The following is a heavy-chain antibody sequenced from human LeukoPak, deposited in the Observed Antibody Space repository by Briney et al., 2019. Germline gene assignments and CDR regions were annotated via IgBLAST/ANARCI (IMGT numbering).Heavy chain of an antibody. CDR3: TAGGLGASGYQHDAFDI. CDR2: IKQDGSDK. CDR1: GFTFSNYW. V-gene: IGHV3-7*05. D-gene: IGHD3-22*01. J-gene: IGHJ3*02. Sequence: GGSLRLSCAASGFTFSNYWMSWVRQAPGKGLEWVANIKQDGSDKYYVDSVKGRFTISRDNAKNSLYLQMNSLRAEDTAVYYCTAGGLGASGYQHDAFDIWGLGTMVTVSS.